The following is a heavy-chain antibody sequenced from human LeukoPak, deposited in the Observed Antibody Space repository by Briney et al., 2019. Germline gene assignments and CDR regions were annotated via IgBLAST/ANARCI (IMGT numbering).Heavy chain of an antibody. CDR3: ARGSYMDV. J-gene: IGHJ6*03. V-gene: IGHV3-23*01. Sequence: GGSLRLSCAASGFTYSSYAMSWVRQAPGKGLEWVSGISRSGGGTYYADSVKGRFTISRDNSKNTLYLQMNSLRAEDTAVYYCARGSYMDVWGKGTTVTVSS. CDR1: GFTYSSYA. CDR2: ISRSGGGT.